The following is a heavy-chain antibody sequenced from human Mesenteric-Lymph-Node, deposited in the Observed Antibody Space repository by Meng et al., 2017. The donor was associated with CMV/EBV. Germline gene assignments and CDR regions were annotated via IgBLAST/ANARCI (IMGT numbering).Heavy chain of an antibody. J-gene: IGHJ5*02. D-gene: IGHD3-3*01. V-gene: IGHV4-34*01. CDR1: NGSFGDFY. CDR3: ARHHHSGYYKDRFDP. CDR2: VNYSGST. Sequence: GSLRLSCALYNGSFGDFYWSWIRQPPGKGLEWIGEVNYSGSTNYNPSLQSRVTISVDTSKNQFSLKMNSVTAADTAMYYCARHHHSGYYKDRFDPWGQGTLVTVSS.